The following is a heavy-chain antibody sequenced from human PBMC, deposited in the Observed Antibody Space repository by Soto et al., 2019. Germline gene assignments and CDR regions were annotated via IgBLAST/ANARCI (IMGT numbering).Heavy chain of an antibody. J-gene: IGHJ3*02. CDR3: ARVIYSGYGEVGAFDI. Sequence: QVQLVESGGGLVKPGGSLRLSCAASGFTFSDYYMSWIRQAPGKGLEWVSYISSSSSYTNYADSVKGRFTISRDNAKNSLYLQMNSLRAEDTAEYYCARVIYSGYGEVGAFDIWGQGTMVTVSS. CDR1: GFTFSDYY. D-gene: IGHD5-12*01. CDR2: ISSSSSYT. V-gene: IGHV3-11*06.